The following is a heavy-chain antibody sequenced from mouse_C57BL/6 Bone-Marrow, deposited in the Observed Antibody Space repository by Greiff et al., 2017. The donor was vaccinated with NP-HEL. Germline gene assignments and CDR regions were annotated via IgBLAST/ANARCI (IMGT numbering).Heavy chain of an antibody. CDR3: TTMIYYGYDGAY. Sequence: VQLQQSGAELVRPGASVKLSCTASGFNIKDDYMHWVKQRPEQGLEWIGWIDPENGDIEYASKFQGKATITADTSSNTAYLQLSSLTSEDTAVYYCTTMIYYGYDGAYWGQGTLVTVSA. V-gene: IGHV14-4*01. CDR1: GFNIKDDY. D-gene: IGHD2-2*01. CDR2: IDPENGDI. J-gene: IGHJ3*01.